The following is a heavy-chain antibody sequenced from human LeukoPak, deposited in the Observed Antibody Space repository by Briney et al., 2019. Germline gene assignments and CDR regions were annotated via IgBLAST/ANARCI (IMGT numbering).Heavy chain of an antibody. D-gene: IGHD3-9*01. CDR3: ASELRYFDWLFNHFFDY. V-gene: IGHV3-7*03. CDR1: GFTFSSYW. CDR2: IKQDGSEK. J-gene: IGHJ4*02. Sequence: GGSLRLSCAASGFTFSSYWMSWVRQAPGKGLEWVANIKQDGSEKYYVDSVEGRFTISRDNAKNSLYLQMNSLRAEDTAVYYCASELRYFDWLFNHFFDYWGQGILVTVSS.